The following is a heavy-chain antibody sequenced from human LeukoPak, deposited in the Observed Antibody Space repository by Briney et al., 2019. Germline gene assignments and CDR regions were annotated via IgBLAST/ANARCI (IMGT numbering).Heavy chain of an antibody. Sequence: GGSLRLSCAASGFTFTSYSMNWVRQAPGKGLEWVSTISGGGGSTYYADSVKGRFTISRDNSKNTLYLQVNSLKAEDTAVYYCAKGGKWDVTPFDYWGQGTLVTVSS. D-gene: IGHD1-26*01. CDR2: ISGGGGST. CDR1: GFTFTSYS. CDR3: AKGGKWDVTPFDY. J-gene: IGHJ4*02. V-gene: IGHV3-23*01.